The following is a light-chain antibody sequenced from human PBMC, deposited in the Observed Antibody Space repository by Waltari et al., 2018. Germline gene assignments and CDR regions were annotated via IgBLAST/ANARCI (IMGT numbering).Light chain of an antibody. J-gene: IGKJ1*01. CDR1: PSVSTH. Sequence: AIRMTQSPSSLSAPPGDRVTITCRASPSVSTHLAWYHQKPGKAPRLLFYAASTLQRGVPLRFSGSGSGTDFTLSISCLQSEDFATYYCQQYYDYQRSFGQGTKVEIK. CDR2: AAS. CDR3: QQYYDYQRS. V-gene: IGKV1-8*01.